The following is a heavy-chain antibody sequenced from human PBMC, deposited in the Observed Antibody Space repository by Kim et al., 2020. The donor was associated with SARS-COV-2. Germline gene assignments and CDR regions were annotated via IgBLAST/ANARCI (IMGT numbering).Heavy chain of an antibody. CDR2: ISSSSSYI. CDR3: ATTRRSSSWYKQGDAFDI. CDR1: GFTFSSYS. V-gene: IGHV3-21*01. D-gene: IGHD6-13*01. Sequence: GGSLRLSCAASGFTFSSYSMNWVRQAPGKGLEWVSSISSSSSYIYYADSVKGRFTISRDNAKNSLYLQMNSLRAEDTAVYYCATTRRSSSWYKQGDAFDIWGQGTMVTVSS. J-gene: IGHJ3*02.